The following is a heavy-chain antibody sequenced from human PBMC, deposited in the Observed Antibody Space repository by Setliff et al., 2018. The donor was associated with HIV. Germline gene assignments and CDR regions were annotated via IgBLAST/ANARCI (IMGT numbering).Heavy chain of an antibody. CDR2: ISADGLTT. Sequence: PGGSLRLSCAASGFTFRNYGMHWVRQAPGKGLEWVSVISADGLTTFYADSVKGRFTISRDNSKDTLYLQMNSLRAEDTALYYCAKVRWTANYYFDCWGQGTLVTVSS. CDR1: GFTFRNYG. CDR3: AKVRWTANYYFDC. V-gene: IGHV3-23*01. D-gene: IGHD1-7*01. J-gene: IGHJ4*02.